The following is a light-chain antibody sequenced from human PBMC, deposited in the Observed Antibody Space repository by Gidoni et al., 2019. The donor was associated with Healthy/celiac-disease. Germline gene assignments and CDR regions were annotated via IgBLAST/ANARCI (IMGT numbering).Light chain of an antibody. CDR2: KAS. CDR1: QSISSW. V-gene: IGKV1-5*03. J-gene: IGKJ2*01. CDR3: QQYNSYSPA. Sequence: DIQMTQSPSTLSASVGDRFTITCRASQSISSWLAWYQQKPGKAPKLLIYKASSLESGVPSRFSGSGAGTECTLTISSLQPDDFATYYCQQYNSYSPAFGQGTKLEIK.